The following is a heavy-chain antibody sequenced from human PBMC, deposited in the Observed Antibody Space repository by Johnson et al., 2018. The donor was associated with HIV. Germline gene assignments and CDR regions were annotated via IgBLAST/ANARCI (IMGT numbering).Heavy chain of an antibody. J-gene: IGHJ3*02. CDR2: IYSGGST. D-gene: IGHD4-17*01. V-gene: IGHV3-66*01. Sequence: MLLVESGGGLVQPGGSLRLSCPASGFTVSSNYMTWVRQAPGTGLEWVSLIYSGGSTYYAVSVKGRFTISSDNYKNTLYLQMNSLRAEDTAVYYCARMTTTVSHYDAFDIWGQGTMVTVSS. CDR1: GFTVSSNY. CDR3: ARMTTTVSHYDAFDI.